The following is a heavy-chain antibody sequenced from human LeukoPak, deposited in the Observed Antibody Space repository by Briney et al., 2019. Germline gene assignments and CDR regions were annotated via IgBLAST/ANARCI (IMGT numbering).Heavy chain of an antibody. Sequence: SETLSLTCTVSGDSISSGSYYWSWIRQPAGKGLEWIERIYTSGSTNYNPSLKSRVTISVDTSKNQFSLKLSSVTAADTAVYYCAREITVTTYNLWTSEGRFDPWGQGTLVTVSS. CDR2: IYTSGST. J-gene: IGHJ5*02. V-gene: IGHV4-61*02. D-gene: IGHD4-17*01. CDR3: AREITVTTYNLWTSEGRFDP. CDR1: GDSISSGSYY.